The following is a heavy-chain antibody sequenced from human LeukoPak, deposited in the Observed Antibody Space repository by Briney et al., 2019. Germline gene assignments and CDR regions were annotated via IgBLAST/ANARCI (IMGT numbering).Heavy chain of an antibody. CDR2: INHSGST. Sequence: SETLSLPCAVYGGSFSGYYWSWIRQPPGKGLEWIGEINHSGSTNYNPSLKSRVTISVDTSKNQFSLKLSSVTAADTAVYYCARAGITMVRGVILTAYFDYWGQGTLVTVSS. V-gene: IGHV4-34*01. D-gene: IGHD3-10*01. CDR3: ARAGITMVRGVILTAYFDY. J-gene: IGHJ4*02. CDR1: GGSFSGYY.